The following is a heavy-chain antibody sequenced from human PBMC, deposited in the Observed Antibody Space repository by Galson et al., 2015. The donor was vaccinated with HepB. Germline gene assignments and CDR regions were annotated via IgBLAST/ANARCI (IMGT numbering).Heavy chain of an antibody. CDR3: ARGGLATIGGPTFDY. D-gene: IGHD5-24*01. CDR2: ISGYDVNV. J-gene: IGHJ4*02. Sequence: SVKVSCKASGYTFSRFSISWLRQAPGQGLEWMGWISGYDVNVRYAQKFQGRLTMTTDTSTRTARLDLRSLRSDDSAVYYCARGGLATIGGPTFDYGGQGTLVTVSS. V-gene: IGHV1-18*01. CDR1: GYTFSRFS.